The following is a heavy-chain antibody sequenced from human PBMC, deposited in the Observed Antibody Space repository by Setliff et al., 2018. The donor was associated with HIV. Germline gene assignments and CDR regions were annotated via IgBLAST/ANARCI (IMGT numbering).Heavy chain of an antibody. CDR3: ARRASTAEVFDY. Sequence: ASVKVSCKASGYTFTSYGISWVRQAPGQGLEWMGWISAYNGNTNYAQKLQGRVTMTTVTSTSTAYMELRSLGSDDTAVYFCARRASTAEVFDYWGQGTLVTVSS. CDR1: GYTFTSYG. V-gene: IGHV1-18*01. CDR2: ISAYNGNT. J-gene: IGHJ4*02. D-gene: IGHD1-1*01.